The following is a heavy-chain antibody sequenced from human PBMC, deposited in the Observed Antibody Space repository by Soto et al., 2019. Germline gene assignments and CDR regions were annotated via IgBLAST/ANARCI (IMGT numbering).Heavy chain of an antibody. CDR1: GGSVSSGSYY. D-gene: IGHD5-12*01. V-gene: IGHV4-61*01. Sequence: PSETLSLTCTVSGGSVSSGSYYWSWIRQPPGKGLEWIGYIYYSGSTNYNPSLKSRVTISVDTSKNQFSLKLSSVTAADTAVYYCARVYSGYDYRSMLYYYYYGMDVWGQGTTVTVSS. CDR3: ARVYSGYDYRSMLYYYYYGMDV. J-gene: IGHJ6*02. CDR2: IYYSGST.